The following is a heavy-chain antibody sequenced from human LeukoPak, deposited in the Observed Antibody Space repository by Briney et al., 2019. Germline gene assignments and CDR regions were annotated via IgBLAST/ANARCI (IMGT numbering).Heavy chain of an antibody. V-gene: IGHV4-59*01. CDR2: IYYTGTT. Sequence: SPSETLSLTCTVSGGSISGYYWTWIRQPPGEALEYIGCIYYTGTTNYNPSLNSRVTISVDTSKNQFALKLSSVTAADTAVYYCARVVGGVGLDYWGQGTLVTVSS. CDR3: ARVVGGVGLDY. J-gene: IGHJ4*02. D-gene: IGHD3-16*01. CDR1: GGSISGYY.